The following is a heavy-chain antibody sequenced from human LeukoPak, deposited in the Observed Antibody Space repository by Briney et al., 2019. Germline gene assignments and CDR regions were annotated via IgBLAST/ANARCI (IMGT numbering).Heavy chain of an antibody. CDR1: GGSFSGYY. Sequence: PSETLSLTCAVYGGSFSGYYWSWIRQPPGKGLEWIGEINHSGSTNYNPSLKSRVTISVDTSKNQFSLKLSSVTAADTAVYYCARVSGYSGYGDFDYWGQGTLVTVSS. V-gene: IGHV4-34*01. D-gene: IGHD5-12*01. J-gene: IGHJ4*02. CDR3: ARVSGYSGYGDFDY. CDR2: INHSGST.